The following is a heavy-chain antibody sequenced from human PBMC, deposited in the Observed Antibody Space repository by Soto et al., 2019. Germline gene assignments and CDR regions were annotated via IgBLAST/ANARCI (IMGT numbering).Heavy chain of an antibody. J-gene: IGHJ5*02. CDR1: GFTFSDYY. Sequence: SLRLSCAASGFTFSDYYMSWIRQAPGKGLEWVSYISSSGSTIYYADSVKGRFTISRDNAKNSLYLQMNSLRAEDTAVYYCARDSWAAAGTRGWFDPWGQGTLVTVSS. V-gene: IGHV3-11*01. CDR3: ARDSWAAAGTRGWFDP. D-gene: IGHD6-13*01. CDR2: ISSSGSTI.